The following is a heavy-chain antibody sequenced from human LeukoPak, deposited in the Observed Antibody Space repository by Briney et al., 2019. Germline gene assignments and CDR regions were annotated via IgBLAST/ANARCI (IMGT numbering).Heavy chain of an antibody. V-gene: IGHV3-30*18. CDR1: GFTFSSYG. D-gene: IGHD6-19*01. CDR2: ISYDGSNK. CDR3: AKDMVWAAVAGTVDY. J-gene: IGHJ4*02. Sequence: GGSLRLSCAASGFTFSSYGMHWVRQAPGKGLEWVAVISYDGSNKYYADSVKGRFTISRDNSKNTPYLQMNSLRAEDTAVYYCAKDMVWAAVAGTVDYWGQGTLVTVSS.